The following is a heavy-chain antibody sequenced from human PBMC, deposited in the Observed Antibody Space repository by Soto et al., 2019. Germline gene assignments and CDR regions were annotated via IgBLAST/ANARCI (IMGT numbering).Heavy chain of an antibody. CDR2: IYYGGSI. CDR3: ARPGLDWGSPEY. CDR1: GDSISSYY. J-gene: IGHJ4*02. Sequence: SETLSLTCTVSGDSISSYYWTWIRQPPGKGLEWIAFIYYGGSINYNPSLKSRVAISVDTSKNQFSLNLNSVTAADTAVYYCARPGLDWGSPEYWGQGTRVTVSS. V-gene: IGHV4-59*08. D-gene: IGHD3-9*01.